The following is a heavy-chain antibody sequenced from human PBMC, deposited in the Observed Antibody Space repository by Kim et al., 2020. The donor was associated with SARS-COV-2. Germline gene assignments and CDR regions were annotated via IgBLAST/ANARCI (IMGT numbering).Heavy chain of an antibody. CDR3: ARDLGGYGPESLFDY. V-gene: IGHV3-33*01. CDR2: IWYDGSNK. CDR1: GFTFSSYG. J-gene: IGHJ4*02. D-gene: IGHD1-26*01. Sequence: GGSLRLSCAASGFTFSSYGMHWVRQAPGKGLEWVAVIWYDGSNKYYADSVKGRFTISRDNSKNTLYLQMNSLRAEDTAVYYCARDLGGYGPESLFDYWGQGTLVTVSS.